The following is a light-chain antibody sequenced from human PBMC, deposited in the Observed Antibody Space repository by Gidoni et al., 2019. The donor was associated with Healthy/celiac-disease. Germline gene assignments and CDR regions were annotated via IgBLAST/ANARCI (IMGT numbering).Light chain of an antibody. CDR1: SSDVGSYNL. V-gene: IGLV2-23*02. J-gene: IGLJ2*01. CDR3: CSYAGSSTSV. CDR2: EVS. Sequence: QSALTQPASVSGSPGQALTISCTGTSSDVGSYNLVSWYQQHPGKAPKLMIYEVSKRPSGVSNLFSGSKSGNTASLTISGLQAEDEADYYCCSYAGSSTSVFGGGTKLTVL.